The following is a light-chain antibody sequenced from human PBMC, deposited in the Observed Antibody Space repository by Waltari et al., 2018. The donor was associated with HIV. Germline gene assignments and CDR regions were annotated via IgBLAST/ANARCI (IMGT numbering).Light chain of an antibody. J-gene: IGKJ5*01. Sequence: DIQMTQSPSSLSASVGDRVTITCRASQDIRNYLAWFQQKPGKAPKSLIYAASNLQSGVPSNFSGSGSGTDFTLTISSLQPEDFATYYCQQYDSYPITFGQGTRLEIK. CDR2: AAS. CDR3: QQYDSYPIT. CDR1: QDIRNY. V-gene: IGKV1-16*02.